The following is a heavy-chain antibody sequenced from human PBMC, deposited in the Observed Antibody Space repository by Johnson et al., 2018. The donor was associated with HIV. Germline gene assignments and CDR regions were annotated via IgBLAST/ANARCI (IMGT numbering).Heavy chain of an antibody. Sequence: VQLVESGGGLVRPGGSLRLSCVASGFTVSSNYMSWVRQAPGKGLDWVSVIYSGGSTYYADSVKGRFTISRDNSKNTLYLQMNSLRAEDTAVYYCTRRSPYDAFDIWGQGTMVTVSS. J-gene: IGHJ3*02. CDR1: GFTVSSNY. V-gene: IGHV3-66*02. CDR2: IYSGGST. CDR3: TRRSPYDAFDI.